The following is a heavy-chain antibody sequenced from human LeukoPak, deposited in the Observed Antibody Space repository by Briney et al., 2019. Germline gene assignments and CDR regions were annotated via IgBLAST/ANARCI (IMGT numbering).Heavy chain of an antibody. CDR1: GFTFSSYG. CDR3: AKEPYYYDSSGYYPYFDY. Sequence: GXXLRLSCAASGFTFSSYGMHWVRQAPGKGLEWVAFIRYDGSNKYYADSVKGRFTISRDNSKNTLYLQMNSLRAEDTAVYYCAKEPYYYDSSGYYPYFDYWGQGTLVTVSS. J-gene: IGHJ4*02. CDR2: IRYDGSNK. D-gene: IGHD3-22*01. V-gene: IGHV3-30*02.